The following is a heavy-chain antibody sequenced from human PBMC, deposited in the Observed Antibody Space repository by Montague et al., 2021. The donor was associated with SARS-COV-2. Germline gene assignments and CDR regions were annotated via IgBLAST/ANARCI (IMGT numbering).Heavy chain of an antibody. V-gene: IGHV4-61*02. D-gene: IGHD6-19*01. CDR2: ISISGSS. CDR3: ARDIAVAGLFDY. J-gene: IGHJ4*02. CDR1: GGSISSGSYY. Sequence: TLSLTCTVSGGSISSGSYYWSWLRQPAGKGLEWIGRISISGSSNYNPSLKSRVTISVDTSKNQFSLKLSSVTAADTAVYYGARDIAVAGLFDYWGQGTLVTVSS.